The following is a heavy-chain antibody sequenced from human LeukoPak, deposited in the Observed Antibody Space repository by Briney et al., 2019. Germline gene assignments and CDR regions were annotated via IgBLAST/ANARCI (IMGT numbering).Heavy chain of an antibody. D-gene: IGHD3-3*01. CDR2: INHSGST. V-gene: IGHV4-34*01. CDR3: ARGGLLEWLNWFDP. J-gene: IGHJ5*02. Sequence: SETLSLTCAVYGGSFSGYYWSWIRQPPGKGLEWTGEINHSGSTNYNPSLKSRVTISVDTSKNQLSLKLSSVTAADTAVYYCARGGLLEWLNWFDPWGQGTLVTVSS. CDR1: GGSFSGYY.